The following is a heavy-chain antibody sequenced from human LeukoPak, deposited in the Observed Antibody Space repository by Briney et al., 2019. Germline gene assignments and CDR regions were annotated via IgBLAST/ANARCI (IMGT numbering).Heavy chain of an antibody. D-gene: IGHD3-16*01. CDR1: GFTFSSYG. J-gene: IGHJ4*02. CDR2: ISYDGSNK. CDR3: AKTTPLFTFGGVQAYFDY. Sequence: PGRSLRLSCAASGFTFSSYGMHWVRQAPGKGLEWVAVISYDGSNKYYADSVKARFTISRDNSKNTLYLQMNSLRAEDTAVYYCAKTTPLFTFGGVQAYFDYWGQGTLVTVSS. V-gene: IGHV3-30*18.